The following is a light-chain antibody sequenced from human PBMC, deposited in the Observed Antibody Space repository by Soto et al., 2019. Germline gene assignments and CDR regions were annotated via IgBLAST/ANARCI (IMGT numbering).Light chain of an antibody. Sequence: QSVLTQPPSVSAAPGQKVTLSCSGSSSNIGNNYVFWYQQLPGTAPKLLIYDNDKRPSGIPDRFSGSKSGTSATLGITGLQTGDEADYYCATWDRSLSVGVFGGGTQLTVL. J-gene: IGLJ2*01. CDR1: SSNIGNNY. V-gene: IGLV1-51*01. CDR3: ATWDRSLSVGV. CDR2: DND.